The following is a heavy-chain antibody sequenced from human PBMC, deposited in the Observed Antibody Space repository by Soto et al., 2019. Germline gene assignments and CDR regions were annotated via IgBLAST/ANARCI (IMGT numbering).Heavy chain of an antibody. Sequence: QVQLVQSGAEVKKPGSSVNVSCKASGGTFSSYAISWVRQAPGQGLEWMGGIIPIFGTANYAQKFQGRVTITADESTSTDYMELSSLRSEDTAVYYCASLPGWLQPYYFDYWGQGTLVTVSS. CDR2: IIPIFGTA. V-gene: IGHV1-69*01. D-gene: IGHD5-12*01. CDR3: ASLPGWLQPYYFDY. CDR1: GGTFSSYA. J-gene: IGHJ4*02.